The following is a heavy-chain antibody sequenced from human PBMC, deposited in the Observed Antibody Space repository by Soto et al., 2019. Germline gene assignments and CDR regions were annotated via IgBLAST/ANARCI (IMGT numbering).Heavy chain of an antibody. V-gene: IGHV4-34*01. Sequence: TSETLSLTCAVYGGSFSGYYWSWIRQPPGKGLEWIGEINHSGSTNYNPSLKSRVTISVDTSKNQFSLKLSSVTAADTAVYYCARRITMVRGPINQKYNWFDPWGQGTLVTVSS. CDR2: INHSGST. D-gene: IGHD3-10*01. CDR3: ARRITMVRGPINQKYNWFDP. CDR1: GGSFSGYY. J-gene: IGHJ5*02.